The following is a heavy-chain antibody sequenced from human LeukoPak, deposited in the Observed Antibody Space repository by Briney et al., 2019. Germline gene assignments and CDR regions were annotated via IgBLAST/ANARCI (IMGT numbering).Heavy chain of an antibody. D-gene: IGHD6-19*01. J-gene: IGHJ2*01. Sequence: ASVKVSCKASVYTFTSYDINWVRQATLQGPEWMGWMNATSGNTGYAQEFHGRVTMTRNNSISTAYMGLSSLRSEDTAVYYCARVIYSCGWDPAWSFDLWGRGTLVTVSS. V-gene: IGHV1-8*01. CDR3: ARVIYSCGWDPAWSFDL. CDR2: MNATSGNT. CDR1: VYTFTSYD.